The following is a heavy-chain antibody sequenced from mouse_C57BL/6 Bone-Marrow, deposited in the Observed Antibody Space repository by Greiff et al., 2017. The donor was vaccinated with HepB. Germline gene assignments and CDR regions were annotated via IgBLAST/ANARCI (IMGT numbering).Heavy chain of an antibody. V-gene: IGHV14-1*01. CDR3: TSPPIYYGNGDWFAY. J-gene: IGHJ3*01. Sequence: VQLKQSGAELVRPGSSVKLSCTASGFNIKDYYMHWVKQRPEQGLEWIGRIDPEDGDTEYAPKFQGKATMTADTSSNTAYLQLSSLTSEDTAVYYCTSPPIYYGNGDWFAYWGQGTLVTVSA. D-gene: IGHD2-1*01. CDR2: IDPEDGDT. CDR1: GFNIKDYY.